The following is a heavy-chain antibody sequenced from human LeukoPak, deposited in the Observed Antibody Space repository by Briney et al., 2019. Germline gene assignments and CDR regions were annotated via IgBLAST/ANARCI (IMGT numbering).Heavy chain of an antibody. D-gene: IGHD3-22*01. Sequence: SETLSRTCTVSGGSIGSGGYYWSWIRQHPGKGLEWIGYIYYSGSTYYNPSLKSRVTISVDTSKNQFSLKLSSVTAADTAVYYCARGRGGYYYDSSGAFDIWGQGTMVTVSS. CDR1: GGSIGSGGYY. V-gene: IGHV4-31*03. CDR3: ARGRGGYYYDSSGAFDI. J-gene: IGHJ3*02. CDR2: IYYSGST.